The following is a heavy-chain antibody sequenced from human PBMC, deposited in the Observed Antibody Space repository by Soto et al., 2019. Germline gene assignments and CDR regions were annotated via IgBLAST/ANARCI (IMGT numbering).Heavy chain of an antibody. CDR3: AGDGDLRSEFWSGPLGGGWFDP. D-gene: IGHD3-3*01. CDR2: IIPIFGST. V-gene: IGHV1-69*12. Sequence: QVQLVQSGAEVRKPGSSVKVSCKASGGTFSNSAITWVRQAPGQGLEWVGGIIPIFGSTNYAQKLPGRVTITADESTSTAYMELSSLTSEDTAVYYCAGDGDLRSEFWSGPLGGGWFDPWGQGTLVTVSS. J-gene: IGHJ5*02. CDR1: GGTFSNSA.